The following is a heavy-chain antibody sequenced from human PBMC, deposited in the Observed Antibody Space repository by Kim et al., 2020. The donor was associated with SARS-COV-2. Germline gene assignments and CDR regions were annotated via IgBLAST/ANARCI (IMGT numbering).Heavy chain of an antibody. D-gene: IGHD1-26*01. V-gene: IGHV3-64*01. J-gene: IGHJ3*02. CDR3: AREMKWEQDAFDI. Sequence: YANSVKGRFTISRDNSKNTLYLQMGSLRAEDMAVYYCAREMKWEQDAFDIWGQGTMVTVSS.